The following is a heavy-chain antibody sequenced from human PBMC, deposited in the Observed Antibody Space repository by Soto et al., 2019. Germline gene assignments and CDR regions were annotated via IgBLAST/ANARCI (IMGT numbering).Heavy chain of an antibody. D-gene: IGHD1-26*01. CDR1: GGTFSSCA. CDR3: ARERYSGSYYRPHHFDY. CDR2: IIPIFGTA. Sequence: ASVKVSCKASGGTFSSCAISWVRQAPGQGLEWMGGIIPIFGTANYAQKFQGRVTITADESTSTAYMELSSLRSEDTAVYYCARERYSGSYYRPHHFDYWGQGTLVTVSS. V-gene: IGHV1-69*13. J-gene: IGHJ4*02.